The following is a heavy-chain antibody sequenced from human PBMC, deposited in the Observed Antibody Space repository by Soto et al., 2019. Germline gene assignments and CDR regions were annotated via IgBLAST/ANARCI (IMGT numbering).Heavy chain of an antibody. Sequence: GGSLRLSCAASGFTFSSDAMSWVRQAPGKGLEWVSAISGSGGSTYYADSVKGRFTISRDNSKNTLYLQMNSLRAEDTAVYYCANEILATVTQTYDYWGQGTLVTVSS. V-gene: IGHV3-23*01. J-gene: IGHJ4*02. CDR2: ISGSGGST. CDR3: ANEILATVTQTYDY. CDR1: GFTFSSDA. D-gene: IGHD4-4*01.